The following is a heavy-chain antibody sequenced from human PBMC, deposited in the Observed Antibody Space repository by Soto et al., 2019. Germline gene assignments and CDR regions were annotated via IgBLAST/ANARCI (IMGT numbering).Heavy chain of an antibody. J-gene: IGHJ5*02. CDR2: IYYSGST. CDR1: GGSISSYY. D-gene: IGHD6-19*01. CDR3: ASKQWLGNDWFDP. Sequence: SSETLSLTCTVSGGSISSYYWSWIRQPPGKGLEWIGYIYYSGSTNYNPSLKSRVTISVDTSKNQFSLKLSSVTAADTAVYYCASKQWLGNDWFDPWGQGTLVTVSS. V-gene: IGHV4-59*01.